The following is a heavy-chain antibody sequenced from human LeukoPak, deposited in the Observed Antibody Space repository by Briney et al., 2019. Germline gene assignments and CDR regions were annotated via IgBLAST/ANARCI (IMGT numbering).Heavy chain of an antibody. CDR3: ARGRRIIGP. CDR2: IYYSGST. D-gene: IGHD3-3*02. Sequence: SETLSLTCTVSGGSISSYYWSWIRQPPGKGLEWIGYIYYSGSTNYNPSLKSRVTISVDTSKNQFSLKLSSVTAADTAVYYCARGRRIIGPWGQGTLVTVSS. J-gene: IGHJ5*02. CDR1: GGSISSYY. V-gene: IGHV4-59*08.